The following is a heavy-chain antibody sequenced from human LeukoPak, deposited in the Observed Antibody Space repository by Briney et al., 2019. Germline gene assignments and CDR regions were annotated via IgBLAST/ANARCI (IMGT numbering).Heavy chain of an antibody. V-gene: IGHV3-13*01. Sequence: GGSLRLSCAASAFTFSSYDMHWVRQATGKGLEWVSAIGTAGDTYYPASVKGRFTISRENAKNSLYLQMNSLRAGDTAVYYCARGYCSGGSCYSLDAFDIWGQGTMVTVSS. CDR1: AFTFSSYD. CDR2: IGTAGDT. J-gene: IGHJ3*02. CDR3: ARGYCSGGSCYSLDAFDI. D-gene: IGHD2-15*01.